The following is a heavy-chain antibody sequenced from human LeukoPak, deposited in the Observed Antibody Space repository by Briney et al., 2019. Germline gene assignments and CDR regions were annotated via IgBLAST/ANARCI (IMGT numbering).Heavy chain of an antibody. CDR3: ARGGGLDV. CDR2: INHNGNVN. Sequence: PGGYVRLSCAASGFTFSSNWMNWARQAPGKGLEWVASINHNGNVNYYVDSVKGRFTISRDNAKNSLYLQMSNLRAEDTAVYFCARGGGLDVWGQGATVTVSS. CDR1: GFTFSSNW. D-gene: IGHD3-16*01. J-gene: IGHJ6*02. V-gene: IGHV3-7*03.